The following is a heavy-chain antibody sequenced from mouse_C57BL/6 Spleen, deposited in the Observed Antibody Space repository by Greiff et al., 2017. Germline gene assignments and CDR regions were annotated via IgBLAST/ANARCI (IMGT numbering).Heavy chain of an antibody. CDR3: SRGDYAFAY. Sequence: QVQLQQSGAELAKPGASVKLSCKASGYTFTSYWMHWVKKRPGQGLEWIGYINPSSGYTKYNQKFKDKATLTADKSSSTAGMQLSSLTYEDAAVYYWSRGDYAFAYWGQGTLVTVSA. CDR1: GYTFTSYW. J-gene: IGHJ3*01. D-gene: IGHD2-4*01. V-gene: IGHV1-7*01. CDR2: INPSSGYT.